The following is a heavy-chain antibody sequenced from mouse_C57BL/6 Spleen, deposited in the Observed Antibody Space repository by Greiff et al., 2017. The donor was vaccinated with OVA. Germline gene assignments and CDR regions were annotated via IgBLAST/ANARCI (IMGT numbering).Heavy chain of an antibody. CDR1: GFNIKDYY. CDR3: ARGDGSSYND. D-gene: IGHD1-1*01. Sequence: VQLQQSGAELVKPGASVKLSCTASGFNIKDYYMHWVKQRTEQGLEWIGRIDPEDGETKYATKFQGKATITADTSSNTAYLQLSSLTSEDTAVDYCARGDGSSYNDWGQGTTLTVSS. CDR2: IDPEDGET. J-gene: IGHJ2*01. V-gene: IGHV14-2*01.